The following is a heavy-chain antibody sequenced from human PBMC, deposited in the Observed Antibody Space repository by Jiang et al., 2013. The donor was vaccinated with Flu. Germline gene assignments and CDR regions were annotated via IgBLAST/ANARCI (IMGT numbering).Heavy chain of an antibody. CDR1: GGSISSSNW. J-gene: IGHJ3*02. D-gene: IGHD4-17*01. Sequence: GPGLVKPSGTLSLTCAVSGGSISSSNWWSWVRQPPGKGLEWIGEIYHSGSTNYNPSLKSRVTISVDKSKNQFSLKLSSVTAADTAMYYCARDRDDYGDYADAFDIWGQGTMVTVSS. V-gene: IGHV4-4*02. CDR2: IYHSGST. CDR3: ARDRDDYGDYADAFDI.